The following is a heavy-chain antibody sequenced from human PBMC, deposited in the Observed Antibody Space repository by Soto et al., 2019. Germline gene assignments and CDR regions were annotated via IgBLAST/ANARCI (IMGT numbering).Heavy chain of an antibody. CDR1: GGSFNNYA. CDR3: AVAMVREILIFESAGMHV. D-gene: IGHD3-10*01. Sequence: QVHLVQSGAEVKKPGSSVKVSCKTSGGSFNNYAVSWVRQAPGQGLEWMGGIIPNFDTPNYAQKCQDRVNILADESTSTVYMELRSLRSNDTAVYYCAVAMVREILIFESAGMHVLGQGTTVIVSS. J-gene: IGHJ6*02. V-gene: IGHV1-69*01. CDR2: IIPNFDTP.